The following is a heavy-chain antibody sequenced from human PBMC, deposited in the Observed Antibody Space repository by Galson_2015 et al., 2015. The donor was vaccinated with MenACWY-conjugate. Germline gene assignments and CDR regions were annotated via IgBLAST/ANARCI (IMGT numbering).Heavy chain of an antibody. CDR1: GYIFSSYA. CDR3: ARSGGGYCSGGSCYYDY. Sequence: SVKVSCKASGYIFSSYAMNWVRQAPGQGPEWMGWINTDTGNPTYAQGFTGRFVFSLDTSVSTAYLQISSLKAEDTAVYYCARSGGGYCSGGSCYYDYWGQGTLVTVSS. CDR2: INTDTGNP. V-gene: IGHV7-4-1*02. J-gene: IGHJ4*02. D-gene: IGHD2-15*01.